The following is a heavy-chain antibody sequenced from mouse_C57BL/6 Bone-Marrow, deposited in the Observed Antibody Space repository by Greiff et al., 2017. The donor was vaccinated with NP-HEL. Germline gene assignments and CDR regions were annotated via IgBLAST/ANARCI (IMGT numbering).Heavy chain of an antibody. CDR1: GFTFSDYY. CDR2: ISNGGGST. V-gene: IGHV5-12*01. Sequence: EVKVVESGGGLVQPGGSLKLSCAASGFTFSDYYMYWVRQTPEKRLEWVAYISNGGGSTYYPDTVKGRFTISRDNAKNTLYLQMSRLKSEDTAMYYCARRGLYYGSSYDWYFDVWGTGTTVTVSS. D-gene: IGHD1-1*01. J-gene: IGHJ1*03. CDR3: ARRGLYYGSSYDWYFDV.